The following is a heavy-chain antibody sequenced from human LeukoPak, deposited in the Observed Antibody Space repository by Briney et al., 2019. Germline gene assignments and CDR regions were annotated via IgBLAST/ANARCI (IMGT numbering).Heavy chain of an antibody. Sequence: GGSLRLSCAASGFTFSSYGMHWVRQAPGKGLEWVAFIRYDGSNKYYADSVKGRFTISRDNSKNTLYLQMNSLRAEDTAVYYCAKVDDLYYYYMDVWGKGTTVTVSS. J-gene: IGHJ6*03. CDR2: IRYDGSNK. CDR3: AKVDDLYYYYMDV. CDR1: GFTFSSYG. V-gene: IGHV3-30*02. D-gene: IGHD3-3*01.